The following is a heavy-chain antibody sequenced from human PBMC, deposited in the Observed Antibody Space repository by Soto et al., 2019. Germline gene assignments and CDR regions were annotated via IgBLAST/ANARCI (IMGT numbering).Heavy chain of an antibody. CDR3: ARVTDSSNYYGMDV. V-gene: IGHV3-11*01. CDR2: MRSSGVSK. Sequence: QVQLVESGGGLVKPGGSLRLSCVASGFTFTDYDLTWLRQAPGKGLEWVSFMRSSGVSKYNADSVTGRFPISRNNAKKSLFLQMNSLRGEDTAVYYCARVTDSSNYYGMDVWGQGTTVTVS. CDR1: GFTFTDYD. J-gene: IGHJ6*02. D-gene: IGHD6-13*01.